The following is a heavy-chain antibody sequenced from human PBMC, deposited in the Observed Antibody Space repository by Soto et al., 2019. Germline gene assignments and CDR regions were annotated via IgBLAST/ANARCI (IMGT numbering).Heavy chain of an antibody. CDR3: AKDLYSSGPFDY. J-gene: IGHJ4*02. CDR1: GFTFDDYA. Sequence: GGSLRLSCAASGFTFDDYAMHWVRQAPGKGLEWVSGISWNSGSIGYADSVKGRFTISRDNAKNSLYLQMNSLRAEDTALYYCAKDLYSSGPFDYWGQGTLVTV. D-gene: IGHD6-19*01. CDR2: ISWNSGSI. V-gene: IGHV3-9*01.